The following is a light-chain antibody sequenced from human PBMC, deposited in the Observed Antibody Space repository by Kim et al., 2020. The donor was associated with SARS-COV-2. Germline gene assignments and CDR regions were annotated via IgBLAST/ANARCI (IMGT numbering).Light chain of an antibody. V-gene: IGLV6-57*03. J-gene: IGLJ2*01. Sequence: TVTRSCTLHGGSVAVNSVQWYLQRPGSAPTTVIYDGFLRPSGVPDRFSGSIDSAANSASLIISALETEDEADYFCQSYDETNSVVLFGGGTQLTVL. CDR3: QSYDETNSVVL. CDR2: DGF. CDR1: GGSVAVNS.